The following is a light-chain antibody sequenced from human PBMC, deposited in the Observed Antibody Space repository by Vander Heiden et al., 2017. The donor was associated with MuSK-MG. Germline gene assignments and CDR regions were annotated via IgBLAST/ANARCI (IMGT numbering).Light chain of an antibody. CDR3: QQRSNWPFFT. V-gene: IGKV3-11*01. CDR2: DAS. J-gene: IGKJ3*01. CDR1: QSVSSY. Sequence: DIVLTHSPATLSLSPGERATLSCKASQSVSSYLAWYQQKPGQAPRLLIYDASNRATGIPARFSGSGYGTDFTLTISSLEPEDFAVYYCQQRSNWPFFTFGHGTKVDIK.